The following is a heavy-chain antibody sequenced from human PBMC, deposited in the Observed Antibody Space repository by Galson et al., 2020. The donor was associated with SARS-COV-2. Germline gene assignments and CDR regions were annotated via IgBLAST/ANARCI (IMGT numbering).Heavy chain of an antibody. CDR1: GFSLSTSGMC. CDR2: IDWDDDK. Sequence: SGPTLVKPTQTLTLTCPFSGFSLSTSGMCVSWIRQPPGKALEWLALIDWDDDKYYSTSLKTRLTISKDTSKNQVVLTMTNMDPVDTATYYCARSYYDILTGYYHLFDYWGQGTLVTVSS. D-gene: IGHD3-9*01. V-gene: IGHV2-70*01. J-gene: IGHJ4*02. CDR3: ARSYYDILTGYYHLFDY.